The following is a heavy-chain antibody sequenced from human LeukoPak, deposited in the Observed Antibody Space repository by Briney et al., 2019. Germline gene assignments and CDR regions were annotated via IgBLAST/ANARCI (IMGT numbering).Heavy chain of an antibody. V-gene: IGHV3-23*01. Sequence: PGGSLRLSCAASGFTFSSYAMTWVRQAPGKGLEWVSPISGSGGSTHYTDSVKGRFTISRDNSKNILYLQMNSLRVEDTAVYYCARRSGDREFEYWGQGTLVTVSS. CDR3: ARRSGDREFEY. D-gene: IGHD7-27*01. J-gene: IGHJ4*02. CDR2: ISGSGGST. CDR1: GFTFSSYA.